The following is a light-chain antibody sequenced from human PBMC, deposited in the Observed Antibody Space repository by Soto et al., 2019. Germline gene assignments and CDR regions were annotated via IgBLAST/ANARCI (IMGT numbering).Light chain of an antibody. CDR2: DTS. CDR3: QEYGISPQT. J-gene: IGKJ1*01. V-gene: IGKV3-20*01. Sequence: ELVLTPSPGTLSLSPVESATLSCRASQSVTSNYLSWYQQKPGQAPGLLIYDTSTRASGVPDRFSGSGSGTEFTLTISRLEPEDFAVYYCQEYGISPQTFGQGTKVDI. CDR1: QSVTSNY.